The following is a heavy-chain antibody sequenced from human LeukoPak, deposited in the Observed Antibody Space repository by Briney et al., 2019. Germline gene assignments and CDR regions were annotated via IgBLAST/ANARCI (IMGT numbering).Heavy chain of an antibody. D-gene: IGHD3-22*01. V-gene: IGHV3-48*04. J-gene: IGHJ4*02. CDR3: ARLMPRKTYYYDSSGYYPARFNDY. Sequence: GGSLRLSCAASGFTFSSYGMHWVRQAPGKGLEWVSYISSSGSTIYYADSVKGRFTISRDNAKNSLYLQMNSLRAEDTAVYYCARLMPRKTYYYDSSGYYPARFNDYWGQGTLVTVSS. CDR2: ISSSGSTI. CDR1: GFTFSSYG.